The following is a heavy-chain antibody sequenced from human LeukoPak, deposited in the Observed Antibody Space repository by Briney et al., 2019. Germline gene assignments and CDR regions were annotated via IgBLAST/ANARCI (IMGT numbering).Heavy chain of an antibody. J-gene: IGHJ4*02. V-gene: IGHV3-48*04. Sequence: GGSLRLSCAVSGFTFSTYSMNWVRQAPGKGLEWISYIGTSSNNIYYADSVKGRFTISRDNAKNSLYLQMNSLRAEDTAMYYCADNLSRWGQGTLVTVSS. D-gene: IGHD1-1*01. CDR2: IGTSSNNI. CDR1: GFTFSTYS. CDR3: ADNLSR.